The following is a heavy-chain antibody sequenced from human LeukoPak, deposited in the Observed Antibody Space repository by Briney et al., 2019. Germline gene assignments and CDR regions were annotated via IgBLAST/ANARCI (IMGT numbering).Heavy chain of an antibody. J-gene: IGHJ4*02. CDR2: IIPIFGTA. CDR1: GGTFSSYA. Sequence: SVKVSCKASGGTFSSYAISWVRQAPGQGLEWMGGIIPIFGTANYAQKFQGRVTITADKSTSTAYMELRSLRSDDTAVYYCARGRSIVSDYWGQGTLVTVSS. D-gene: IGHD3-22*01. CDR3: ARGRSIVSDY. V-gene: IGHV1-69*06.